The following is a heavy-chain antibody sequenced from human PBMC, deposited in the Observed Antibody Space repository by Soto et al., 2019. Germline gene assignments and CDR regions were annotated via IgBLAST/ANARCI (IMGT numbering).Heavy chain of an antibody. Sequence: QVQLVQSGAEVKKPGASVKVSCKASGYTFTSYGISWVRQAPGQGLEWMGWISAYNGNTNYAQKLQGRVTMTTDTSTSTAYMELRSLRSDDRAVYYCARANDILTGYYKRSYYYYYGMDVWGQGTTVTVSS. CDR3: ARANDILTGYYKRSYYYYYGMDV. CDR1: GYTFTSYG. J-gene: IGHJ6*02. D-gene: IGHD3-9*01. V-gene: IGHV1-18*01. CDR2: ISAYNGNT.